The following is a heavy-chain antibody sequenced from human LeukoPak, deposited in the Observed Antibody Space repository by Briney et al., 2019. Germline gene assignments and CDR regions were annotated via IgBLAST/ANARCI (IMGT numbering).Heavy chain of an antibody. CDR1: GGSISSGGYF. CDR3: ARGTYSSGWSLGFDP. CDR2: IYYGGST. D-gene: IGHD6-19*01. J-gene: IGHJ5*02. Sequence: PSETLSLTCTVSGGSISSGGYFWNWIRPHTGKGLEWIGYIYYGGSTYYNPSLKSRLTISVDTSENQFSLRLTSVTAADTAVYYCARGTYSSGWSLGFDPWGQGTLVTVSS. V-gene: IGHV4-31*03.